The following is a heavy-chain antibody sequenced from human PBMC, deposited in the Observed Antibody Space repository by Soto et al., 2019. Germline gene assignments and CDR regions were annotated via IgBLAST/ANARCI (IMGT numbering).Heavy chain of an antibody. D-gene: IGHD2-2*01. Sequence: PGGSPRLSCAASGFTFSSYAMSWVRQAPGKGLEWVSAISASGGGTYYADSVKGRFTISRDNSKNTLNLQMNSLRAEDTAVYYCAKDSCSSTSCYFAYWGQGTLVTVSS. V-gene: IGHV3-23*01. J-gene: IGHJ4*02. CDR2: ISASGGGT. CDR3: AKDSCSSTSCYFAY. CDR1: GFTFSSYA.